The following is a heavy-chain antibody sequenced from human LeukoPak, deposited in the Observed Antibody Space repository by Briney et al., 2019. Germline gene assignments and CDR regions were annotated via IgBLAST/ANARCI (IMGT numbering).Heavy chain of an antibody. CDR3: AKDATSYVYNYYMDA. CDR1: GLSLRNFV. J-gene: IGHJ6*03. D-gene: IGHD3-16*01. CDR2: ISSGAENI. V-gene: IGHV3-23*01. Sequence: GGSLRLSCAASGLSLRNFVMAWFGQAPGKGLERDSAISSGAENIFYADSVKGRFTISRDNSNNTLFLQMNSLRAEDTAVYYCAKDATSYVYNYYMDAWGKGTTVTVSS.